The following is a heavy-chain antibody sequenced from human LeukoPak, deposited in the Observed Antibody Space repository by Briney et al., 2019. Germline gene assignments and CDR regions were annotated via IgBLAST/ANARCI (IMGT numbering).Heavy chain of an antibody. Sequence: GGSLRLSCAASGFPFSSYRMNWVRQAPGKGLEWVANIKQDGSEKYYVDSVKGRFTISRDNAKNSLFLQMNSLRAEDTAVYYCARDTRTFDYWGQGTLVTVSS. V-gene: IGHV3-7*01. CDR3: ARDTRTFDY. CDR1: GFPFSSYR. CDR2: IKQDGSEK. J-gene: IGHJ4*02. D-gene: IGHD1-26*01.